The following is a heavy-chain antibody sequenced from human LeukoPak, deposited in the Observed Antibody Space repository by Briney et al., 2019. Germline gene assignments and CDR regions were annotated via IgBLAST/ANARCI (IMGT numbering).Heavy chain of an antibody. CDR1: GGSFSGYY. Sequence: SETLSLTCAVYGGSFSGYYWSWIRQPPGKGLEWVGEINHSGSTKYNPSLKSRVTISVDTSKNQFSLKLSSVTAADTAVYYCARSYYDFLSGYYTLYFDYWGQGTLVTVSS. V-gene: IGHV4-34*01. D-gene: IGHD3-3*01. J-gene: IGHJ4*02. CDR2: INHSGST. CDR3: ARSYYDFLSGYYTLYFDY.